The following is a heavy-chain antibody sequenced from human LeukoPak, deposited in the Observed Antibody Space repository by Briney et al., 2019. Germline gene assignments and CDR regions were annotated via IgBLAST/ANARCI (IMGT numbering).Heavy chain of an antibody. CDR2: ISSSGGST. CDR3: AKVLTSGYYYGSFDF. D-gene: IGHD3-22*01. J-gene: IGHJ4*02. CDR1: GLTFSSYE. Sequence: PGGSLRLSCAASGLTFSSYEMNWVRQAPGKGLEWVSYISSSGGSTYYADSVKGRFTISRDNSKNTLYLQMNSLRVEDTATYYCAKVLTSGYYYGSFDFWGQGTLVTVSS. V-gene: IGHV3-23*01.